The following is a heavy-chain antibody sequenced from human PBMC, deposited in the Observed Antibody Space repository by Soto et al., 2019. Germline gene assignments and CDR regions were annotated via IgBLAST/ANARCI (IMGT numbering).Heavy chain of an antibody. CDR3: ARDFSGPLDY. CDR2: IYPSGGST. CDR1: GYTFTNYY. J-gene: IGHJ4*02. D-gene: IGHD3-10*01. Sequence: ASVKVSCKASGYTFTNYYMHWVRQAPGQGLEWMGIIYPSGGSTRNAQKFQGRVTMTRDTSTSTVYMELSSLRSEDTAVYYCARDFSGPLDYWGRGTLVTVSS. V-gene: IGHV1-46*01.